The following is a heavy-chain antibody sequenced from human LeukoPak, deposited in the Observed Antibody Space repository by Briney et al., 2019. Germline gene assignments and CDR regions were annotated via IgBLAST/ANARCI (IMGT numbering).Heavy chain of an antibody. CDR3: ASDRLRFFDWCY. CDR2: IYYSGST. D-gene: IGHD3-9*01. CDR1: DASISGYY. Sequence: PSETLSLTCTVSDASISGYYWSWIRQPPGKGLEWIGSIYYSGSTYYNPSLKSRVTISVDTSKNQFSLKLSSVTAADTAVYYCASDRLRFFDWCYWGQGTLVTVSS. J-gene: IGHJ4*02. V-gene: IGHV4-59*05.